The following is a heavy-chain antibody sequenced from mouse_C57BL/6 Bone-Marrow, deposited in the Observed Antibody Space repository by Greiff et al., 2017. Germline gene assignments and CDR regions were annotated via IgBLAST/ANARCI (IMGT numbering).Heavy chain of an antibody. CDR2: ISSGGSYT. Sequence: EVQLVESGGDLVKPGGSLKLSCAASGFTFSSYGMSWVRQTPDKRLEWVATISSGGSYTYYPDSVKGRFTISRDNAKNTLYLQMSSLKSEDTAMYYCARPLITTVVATRGYYAMDYWGQGTSVTVSS. D-gene: IGHD1-1*01. CDR3: ARPLITTVVATRGYYAMDY. CDR1: GFTFSSYG. J-gene: IGHJ4*01. V-gene: IGHV5-6*01.